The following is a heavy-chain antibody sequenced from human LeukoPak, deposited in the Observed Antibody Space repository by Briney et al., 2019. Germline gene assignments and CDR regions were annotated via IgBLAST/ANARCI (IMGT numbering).Heavy chain of an antibody. D-gene: IGHD3-3*01. CDR2: ISSSGSTI. CDR1: GFTFSSYE. J-gene: IGHJ3*02. Sequence: PSGGSLRLSCAASGFTFSSYEMNCVRQAPGKGLEWVSYISSSGSTIYYADSVKGRFTISRDNAKNSLYLQMNSLRAEDTAVYYCARGDDFWSGQYAFDIWGQGTMVTVSS. V-gene: IGHV3-48*03. CDR3: ARGDDFWSGQYAFDI.